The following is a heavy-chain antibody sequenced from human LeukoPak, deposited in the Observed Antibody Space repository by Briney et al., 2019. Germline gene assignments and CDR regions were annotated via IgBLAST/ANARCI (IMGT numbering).Heavy chain of an antibody. CDR3: ARSHPFDGSTGPTYDY. V-gene: IGHV3-30-3*01. Sequence: GGSLRLSCAASGFTFSNYALHWVRQAPGKELEWVALISYDGSNNYYADSVKGRFTISRDNSKNTLYLQMNSLRPEDTAVYFCARSHPFDGSTGPTYDYWGQGTLVTVSS. CDR1: GFTFSNYA. CDR2: ISYDGSNN. D-gene: IGHD2-8*02. J-gene: IGHJ4*02.